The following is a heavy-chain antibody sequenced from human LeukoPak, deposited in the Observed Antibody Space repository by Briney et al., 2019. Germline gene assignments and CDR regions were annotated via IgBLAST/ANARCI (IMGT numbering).Heavy chain of an antibody. Sequence: ASVKVSCKASGYTFTSNYIHWVRQAPGQGLEWMGMIYPRDGNTNYAQKLQGRVTMTTDTSTSTAYMELRSLRSDDTAVYYCARDERGQPFDYWGQGTLVTVSS. V-gene: IGHV1-46*01. CDR3: ARDERGQPFDY. CDR2: IYPRDGNT. J-gene: IGHJ4*02. D-gene: IGHD2-2*01. CDR1: GYTFTSNY.